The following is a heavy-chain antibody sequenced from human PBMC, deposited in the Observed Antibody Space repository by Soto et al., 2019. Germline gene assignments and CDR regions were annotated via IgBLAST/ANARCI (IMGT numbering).Heavy chain of an antibody. CDR3: ARDPNYDFWSGYYNFDY. CDR2: IWYDGSNK. CDR1: GFTFXSYG. D-gene: IGHD3-3*01. Sequence: GGSLRLSCAASGFTFXSYGMHWVRQAPGKGLEWVAVIWYDGSNKYYADSVKGRFTISRDNSKNTLYLQMNSLRAEDTAVYYCARDPNYDFWSGYYNFDYWGQGTLVTVSS. J-gene: IGHJ4*02. V-gene: IGHV3-33*01.